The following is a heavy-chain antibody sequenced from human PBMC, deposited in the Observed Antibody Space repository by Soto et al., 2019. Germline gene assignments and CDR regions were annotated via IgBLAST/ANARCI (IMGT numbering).Heavy chain of an antibody. CDR1: GGSISSYY. CDR2: IYTSGST. V-gene: IGHV4-4*07. J-gene: IGHJ4*02. D-gene: IGHD6-13*01. CDR3: ARDKVGSSSWASFDY. Sequence: SETLSLTCTVSGGSISSYYLSWIRQPAGKGLEWIGRIYTSGSTNYNPSLKSRVTMSVDTSKNQFSLKLSSVTAADTAVYYCARDKVGSSSWASFDYWGQGTLVTVYS.